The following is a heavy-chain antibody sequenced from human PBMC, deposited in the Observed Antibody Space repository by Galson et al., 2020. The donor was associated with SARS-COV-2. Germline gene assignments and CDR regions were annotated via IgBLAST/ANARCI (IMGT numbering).Heavy chain of an antibody. Sequence: ASETLSLTCTVSGYSISSGYYWGWIRQPPGKGLEWIGSIYHSGSTYYNPSLKSRVTISVDTSKNQFSLKLSSVTAADTAVYYCARSTGTFGYYYGMDVWGQGTTVTVSS. CDR1: GYSISSGYY. CDR3: ARSTGTFGYYYGMDV. V-gene: IGHV4-38-2*02. J-gene: IGHJ6*02. D-gene: IGHD1-1*01. CDR2: IYHSGST.